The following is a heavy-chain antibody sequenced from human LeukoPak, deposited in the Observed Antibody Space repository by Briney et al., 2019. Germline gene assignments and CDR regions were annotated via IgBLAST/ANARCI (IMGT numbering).Heavy chain of an antibody. V-gene: IGHV3-23*03. D-gene: IGHD2-8*01. Sequence: GGSLRLSCAASGFTFSSYAMSWVRQAPGKGPEWVSSMNGAGSYIYYADSVRGRFTISRDNSKNTLYLEMNSLGAEDAAVYYCATRYCTISAGRASSYKSFDVWGKGTTVTVSS. CDR1: GFTFSSYA. CDR2: MNGAGSYI. CDR3: ATRYCTISAGRASSYKSFDV. J-gene: IGHJ6*04.